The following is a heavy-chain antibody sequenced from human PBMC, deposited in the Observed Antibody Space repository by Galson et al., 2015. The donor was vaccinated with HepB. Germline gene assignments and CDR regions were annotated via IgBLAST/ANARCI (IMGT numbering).Heavy chain of an antibody. CDR3: ARGESAVGDFDP. V-gene: IGHV5-10-1*01. CDR1: GYIFTSYW. Sequence: QSGAEVTKPGESLRISCEGSGYIFTSYWITWVRQMPGKGLEWMGTIDPDDSYTHYSPSFQGHVTISADKSIRTAYLQWSGLKASDTAMYYCARGESAVGDFDPWGQGTLVTVSS. D-gene: IGHD3-10*01. CDR2: IDPDDSYT. J-gene: IGHJ5*02.